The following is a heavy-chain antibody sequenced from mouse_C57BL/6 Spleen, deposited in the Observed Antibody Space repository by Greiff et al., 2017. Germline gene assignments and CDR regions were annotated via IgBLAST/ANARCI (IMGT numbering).Heavy chain of an antibody. J-gene: IGHJ4*01. V-gene: IGHV1-64*01. Sequence: VQLQQPGAELVKPGASVKLSCKASGYTFTSYWMHWVKQRPGQGLEWIGMIHPNSGSTNYNEKFKSKATLTVDKSSSTAYMQLSSLTSEDSAVYYCARKAQGYAMDYWGQGTSVTVSS. CDR1: GYTFTSYW. CDR2: IHPNSGST. CDR3: ARKAQGYAMDY. D-gene: IGHD3-2*02.